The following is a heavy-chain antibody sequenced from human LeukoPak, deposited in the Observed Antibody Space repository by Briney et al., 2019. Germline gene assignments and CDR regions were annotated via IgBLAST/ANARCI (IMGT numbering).Heavy chain of an antibody. CDR1: GYTFTGYY. CDR3: ARDQGIAVAGTWFDP. V-gene: IGHV1-2*02. CDR2: INPNSGGT. D-gene: IGHD6-19*01. J-gene: IGHJ5*02. Sequence: ASVKVSCKASGYTFTGYYVHWVRQAPGQGLEWMGWINPNSGGTNYAQKFQGRVTMTRDTSISTAYMELSRLRSDDTAVYYCARDQGIAVAGTWFDPWGQGTLVTVSS.